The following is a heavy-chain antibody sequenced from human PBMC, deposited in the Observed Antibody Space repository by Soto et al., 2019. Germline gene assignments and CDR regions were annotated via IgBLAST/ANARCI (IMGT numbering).Heavy chain of an antibody. V-gene: IGHV1-3*01. Sequence: QVQLVQSGAEVKKPGASVKVSCKASGYTFTSYAMHWVRQAPGQRLEWMGWINAGNGNTKYSQKFQGRVTITRDTSASKDYMELSSLRSEDQAVYYCAQVRDRSWVYFQHWGQGTLVTVSS. D-gene: IGHD6-13*01. CDR3: AQVRDRSWVYFQH. J-gene: IGHJ1*01. CDR1: GYTFTSYA. CDR2: INAGNGNT.